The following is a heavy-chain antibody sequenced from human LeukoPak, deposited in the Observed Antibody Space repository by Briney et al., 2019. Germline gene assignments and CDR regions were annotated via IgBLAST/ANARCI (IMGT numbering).Heavy chain of an antibody. Sequence: PGGSLRLSCAASGFTFSSYSMNWVRQAPGKGLDWVSYISSSSTIYYADSVKGRFTISRDNAKNSLYLQMNSLRAEDTAVYYCAREEARFLEWFEAGNYFDYWGQGTLVTVSS. CDR3: AREEARFLEWFEAGNYFDY. V-gene: IGHV3-48*01. D-gene: IGHD3-3*01. CDR2: ISSSSTI. CDR1: GFTFSSYS. J-gene: IGHJ4*02.